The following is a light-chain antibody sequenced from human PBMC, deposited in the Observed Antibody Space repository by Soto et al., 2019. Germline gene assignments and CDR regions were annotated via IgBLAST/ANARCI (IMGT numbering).Light chain of an antibody. CDR1: SSIIGTYY. J-gene: IGLJ1*01. Sequence: QSALTQPPSASGTPGQRVTVSCSGSSSIIGTYYVYWYQQLPGTAPTLLIYRNSQRPSGVPYRFSGSKSGTSASLAISGLRSEDEADYYCATWDDRLNGHVFGTGTKVTVL. CDR2: RNS. V-gene: IGLV1-47*01. CDR3: ATWDDRLNGHV.